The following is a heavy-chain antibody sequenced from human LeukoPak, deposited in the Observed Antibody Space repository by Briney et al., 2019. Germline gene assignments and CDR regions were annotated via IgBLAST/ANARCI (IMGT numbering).Heavy chain of an antibody. CDR3: ARDRGYGMDV. V-gene: IGHV4-59*01. CDR1: GGSISSYY. CDR2: IYYSGST. Sequence: SETLSLTCTVSGGSISSYYWSWIRQPPGKGLEWIGYIYYSGSTNYNPSLKSRVTISVDTSKNQFSLKLSSVTAADTAVYYCARDRGYGMDVWGQGTTVTVSS. J-gene: IGHJ6*02.